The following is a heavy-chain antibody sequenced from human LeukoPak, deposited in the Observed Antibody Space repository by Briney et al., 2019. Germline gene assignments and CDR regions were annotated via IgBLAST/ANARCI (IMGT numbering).Heavy chain of an antibody. CDR2: IHNSGTT. D-gene: IGHD3-10*01. Sequence: SETLSLTCTVSGGSFSNYYWSWIRQPPGKGLEWIGEIHNSGTTNYNPSLNSRVTISEDTSKNQFHLNLSSVTAADTAVYYCARRYYYNLGSFPFDFWGQGTLVTVSS. V-gene: IGHV4-34*01. J-gene: IGHJ4*02. CDR3: ARRYYYNLGSFPFDF. CDR1: GGSFSNYY.